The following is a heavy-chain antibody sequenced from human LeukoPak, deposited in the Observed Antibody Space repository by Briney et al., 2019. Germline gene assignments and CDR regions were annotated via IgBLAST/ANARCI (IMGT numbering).Heavy chain of an antibody. V-gene: IGHV3-30*02. CDR2: IRYDGSNK. CDR1: GFTFSSYG. D-gene: IGHD3-10*01. CDR3: ARDYYGSGSFFHYMDV. Sequence: GSLRLSCAASGFTFSSYGMHWVRQAPGKGLEWVAFIRYDGSNKYYADSVKGRFTISRDNAKNSLYLQMNSLRAEDTAVYYCARDYYGSGSFFHYMDVWGKGTTVTISS. J-gene: IGHJ6*03.